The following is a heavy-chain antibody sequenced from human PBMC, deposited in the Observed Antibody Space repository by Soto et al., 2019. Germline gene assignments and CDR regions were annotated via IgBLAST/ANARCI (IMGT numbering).Heavy chain of an antibody. V-gene: IGHV3-73*01. CDR1: GFTFSGPA. CDR2: IRSKANSYAT. CDR3: TRTGRYFDWLPDYYYYYMDV. J-gene: IGHJ6*03. D-gene: IGHD3-9*01. Sequence: PGGSLSLSCGASGFTFSGPAMHWVRQASGKGLEWVGRIRSKANSYATAYAASVKGRFTISRDDSKNTAYLQMNSLKTEDTAVYYCTRTGRYFDWLPDYYYYYMDVWGKGTTVTVSS.